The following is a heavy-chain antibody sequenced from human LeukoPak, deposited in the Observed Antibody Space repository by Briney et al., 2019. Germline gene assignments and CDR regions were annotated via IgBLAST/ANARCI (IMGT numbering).Heavy chain of an antibody. CDR2: IYYSGSS. J-gene: IGHJ4*02. CDR1: GGSISGYH. V-gene: IGHV4-59*01. Sequence: PSETLSLTCNVSGGSISGYHWSWIRQPPGKGLEWLGYIYYSGSSNYNPSLKSRVTMSADTSKNQFSLKLSSVTAADTAVYYCARGDSSGWTLLYWGQGTLVTVSS. CDR3: ARGDSSGWTLLY. D-gene: IGHD6-19*01.